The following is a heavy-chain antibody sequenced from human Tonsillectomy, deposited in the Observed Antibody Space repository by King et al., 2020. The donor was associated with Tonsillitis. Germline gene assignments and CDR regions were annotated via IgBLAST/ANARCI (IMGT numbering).Heavy chain of an antibody. CDR3: AKAGSSSWYLLY. Sequence: QLQESGPGLVKPSETLSLTCTVSGGSISNYYWGWIRQPPGKGLEWIGYIYYSGSTNYNPSLRRRVTMSVDTSKNQFSLKLSSVTAADTAVYYCAKAGSSSWYLLYWGQGTLVTVSS. J-gene: IGHJ4*02. V-gene: IGHV4-59*01. CDR1: GGSISNYY. CDR2: IYYSGST. D-gene: IGHD6-13*01.